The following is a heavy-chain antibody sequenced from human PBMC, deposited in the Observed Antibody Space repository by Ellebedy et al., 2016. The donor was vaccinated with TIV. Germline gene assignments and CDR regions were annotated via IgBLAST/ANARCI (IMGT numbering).Heavy chain of an antibody. CDR2: IYYSGNT. CDR3: ARRKVTIPRADAYFDY. D-gene: IGHD3-3*01. J-gene: IGHJ4*02. CDR1: GGSISSSSYY. V-gene: IGHV4-39*01. Sequence: SETLSLXXTVSGGSISSSSYYWGRIRQPPGKGLEWIGSIYYSGNTYYNPSLKSRVTISIDTSKNQFPLRLSSVTAADTAIYRCARRKVTIPRADAYFDYWGQGILVTVSS.